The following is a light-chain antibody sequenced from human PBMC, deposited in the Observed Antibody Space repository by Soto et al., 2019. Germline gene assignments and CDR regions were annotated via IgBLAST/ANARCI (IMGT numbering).Light chain of an antibody. J-gene: IGKJ5*01. CDR3: QHYDTFPYT. CDR2: DAA. Sequence: DIQMTQSPSTQSASVGGGVTITCRASQNILNWLAWYQQKPGKVPKIIIHDAATLESGVSSGFSGSGSGTEFTLTISSLRPDDVSTYYCQHYDTFPYTFGQGTRLEIK. V-gene: IGKV1-5*01. CDR1: QNILNW.